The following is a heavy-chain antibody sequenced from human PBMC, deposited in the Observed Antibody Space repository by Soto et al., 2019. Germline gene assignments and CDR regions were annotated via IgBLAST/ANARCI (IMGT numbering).Heavy chain of an antibody. CDR3: AREGSSPVWLSDDDYYGMDV. Sequence: GGSLRLSCAASGFTVSSNYMSWVRQAPGKGLEWVSVIYSGGSTYYADSVKGRFTISRDNSKNTLYLQMNSLRAEDTAVYYCAREGSSPVWLSDDDYYGMDVWGQGTTVTVSS. J-gene: IGHJ6*02. D-gene: IGHD5-12*01. CDR1: GFTVSSNY. CDR2: IYSGGST. V-gene: IGHV3-53*01.